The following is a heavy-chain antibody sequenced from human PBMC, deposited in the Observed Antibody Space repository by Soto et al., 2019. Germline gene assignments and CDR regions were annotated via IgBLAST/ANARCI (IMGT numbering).Heavy chain of an antibody. CDR1: GFTFSSYS. D-gene: IGHD3-22*01. CDR3: ARDKGWYYYDSSGYYLAYYGRDV. CDR2: ISSSSSYI. V-gene: IGHV3-21*01. J-gene: IGHJ6*04. Sequence: GGSLRLSCAASGFTFSSYSMNWVRQAPGKGLEWVSSISSSSSYIYYADSVKGRFTISRDNAKNSLYLQMNSLRAEDTAVYYCARDKGWYYYDSSGYYLAYYGRDVWGKGTRVTVPS.